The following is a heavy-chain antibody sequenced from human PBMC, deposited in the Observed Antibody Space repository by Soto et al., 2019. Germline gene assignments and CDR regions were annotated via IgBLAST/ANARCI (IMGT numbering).Heavy chain of an antibody. Sequence: EMQLGESGGGLVKPGGSLRLSCAVSGYAFDVAWMNWVRQAPGKGLEWVGHIKSKPDGVTTGYAAPVKGRFTISRDDSTSTLYLQMNSLRTEDTGVYYCTTGRLDYYGNSYMDLWGKGTTATVSS. CDR2: IKSKPDGVTT. V-gene: IGHV3-15*01. CDR3: TTGRLDYYGNSYMDL. J-gene: IGHJ6*03. D-gene: IGHD3-22*01. CDR1: GYAFDVAW.